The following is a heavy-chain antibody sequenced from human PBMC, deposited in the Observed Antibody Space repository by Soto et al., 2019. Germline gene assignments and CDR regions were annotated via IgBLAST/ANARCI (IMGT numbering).Heavy chain of an antibody. Sequence: EVQLVESGGGLVQPGGSLRLSCAASGFTFSSDCMHWVRQAPGKGLVWVSRINSDGSSTSYADSVKGRFTISRDNAKNTLYLQMNSLIAEDTAGYYCVRRRRVVAIATGEDYWGQGTLVYVSS. CDR3: VRRRRVVAIATGEDY. CDR2: INSDGSST. CDR1: GFTFSSDC. D-gene: IGHD2-21*01. J-gene: IGHJ4*02. V-gene: IGHV3-74*01.